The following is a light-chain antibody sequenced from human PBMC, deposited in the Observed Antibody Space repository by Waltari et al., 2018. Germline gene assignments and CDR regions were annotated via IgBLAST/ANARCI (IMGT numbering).Light chain of an antibody. CDR3: QQSYRTPPT. CDR1: QKITTS. V-gene: IGKV1-39*01. J-gene: IGKJ4*01. CDR2: DAS. Sequence: DIQMTQSPSSLSASVGDRVTITCRASQKITTSLNWYQQKLGKAPNLMIYDASSVQSGVPARFRGSGSETDFNLTISSLQPEDLAIYYCQQSYRTPPTFGGGTRVEI.